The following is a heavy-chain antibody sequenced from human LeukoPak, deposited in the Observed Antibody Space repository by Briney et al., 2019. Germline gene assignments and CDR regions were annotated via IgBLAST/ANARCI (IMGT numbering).Heavy chain of an antibody. CDR3: ARQGRGVTTYYCDY. J-gene: IGHJ4*02. CDR1: ESTFTTYG. V-gene: IGHV1-18*04. D-gene: IGHD3-10*01. CDR2: ISAYNGNT. Sequence: GALVKVCCTASESTFTTYGIRWVRQAPGLGLEWMGWISAYNGNTNYEQKFQGRVTMHTDTSTSRAYIELKSLTSDDTDVYYCARQGRGVTTYYCDYWGQGTLVSVS.